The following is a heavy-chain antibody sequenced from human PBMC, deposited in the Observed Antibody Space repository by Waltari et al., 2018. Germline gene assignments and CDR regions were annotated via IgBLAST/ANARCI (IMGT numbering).Heavy chain of an antibody. Sequence: EVQLVESGGGLVQPGGSLRLSCAASGFTFSSYAMSWVRQAPGKGLEWVSAISGSGGSTYYADSVKGRFTISRDNSKNTLYLQMNSLRAEDTAVYYCAKAGYSSGVLNWYFDLWGRGTLVTVSS. CDR1: GFTFSSYA. CDR3: AKAGYSSGVLNWYFDL. D-gene: IGHD6-19*01. CDR2: ISGSGGST. V-gene: IGHV3-23*04. J-gene: IGHJ2*01.